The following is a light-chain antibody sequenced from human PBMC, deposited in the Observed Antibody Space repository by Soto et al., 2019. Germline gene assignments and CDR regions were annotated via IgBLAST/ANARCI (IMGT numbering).Light chain of an antibody. CDR1: QSIRYW. Sequence: DIQMTQSPSTLSASVGDRVTITCRASQSIRYWLAWHQQKPGRAPQVLIYDASTLQKGVPSRFSASGFGTEFTLNISSLQPDDFSTYYCQQYHGFPYTFGQRTKVEIK. J-gene: IGKJ2*01. CDR2: DAS. CDR3: QQYHGFPYT. V-gene: IGKV1-5*01.